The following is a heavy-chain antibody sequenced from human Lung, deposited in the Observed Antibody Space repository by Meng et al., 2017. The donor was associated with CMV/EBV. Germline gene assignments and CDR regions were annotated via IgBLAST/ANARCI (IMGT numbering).Heavy chain of an antibody. CDR1: YC. V-gene: IGHV4-31*02. Sequence: YCLSWVRQYPGKCLGWIGSIYYSGNTYYNPSLKSRVTISVDTYKNQFSLKLSSVTAADTAVYYCARGGSSYYDSSGYYTDEYRFDYWGQGTLVTVSS. CDR3: ARGGSSYYDSSGYYTDEYRFDY. D-gene: IGHD3-22*01. CDR2: IYYSGNT. J-gene: IGHJ4*02.